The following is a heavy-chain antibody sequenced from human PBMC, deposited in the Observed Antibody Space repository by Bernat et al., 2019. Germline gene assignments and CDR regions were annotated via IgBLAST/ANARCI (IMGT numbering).Heavy chain of an antibody. J-gene: IGHJ6*03. CDR1: GGSISSSSYY. D-gene: IGHD6-19*01. CDR2: IYYSGST. V-gene: IGHV4-39*01. CDR3: ARGSGSGWDDYDYYTDV. Sequence: QLQLQESGPGLVKPSETLSLTCTVSGGSISSSSYYWGWIRQPPGKGLEWIGSIYYSGSTYYNPSLKSRVTISVDTSKNQLSLKLSTVTAADTAVYCCARGSGSGWDDYDYYTDVWGEGTTVTVSS.